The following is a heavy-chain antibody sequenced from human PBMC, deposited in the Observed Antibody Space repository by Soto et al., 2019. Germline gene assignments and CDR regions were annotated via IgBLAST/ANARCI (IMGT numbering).Heavy chain of an antibody. Sequence: PSETLSLTCTVSGGSISNHYWNWIRQPPGKGLEWIGYVYYSGRTNYNPSLKSRVTISVDTSKNQVSLKLTSVTAADTAAYYCARRHYDILTGYSTDAFDFWGQGTLVTVSS. CDR3: ARRHYDILTGYSTDAFDF. CDR1: GGSISNHY. V-gene: IGHV4-59*11. D-gene: IGHD3-9*01. J-gene: IGHJ3*01. CDR2: VYYSGRT.